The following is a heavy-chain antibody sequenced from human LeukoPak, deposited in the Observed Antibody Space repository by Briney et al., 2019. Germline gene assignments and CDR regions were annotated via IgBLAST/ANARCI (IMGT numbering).Heavy chain of an antibody. D-gene: IGHD4-17*01. Sequence: PGRSLRLSCAASGFTFSSYGMHWVRQAPGKGLEWVAVTSSDGNKKYYADSVKGRFTISRDNSKNTLYLQMDSLRAEDSAVYYCARGGDYEGWFDPWGQGTLVTVSS. CDR3: ARGGDYEGWFDP. CDR2: TSSDGNKK. CDR1: GFTFSSYG. J-gene: IGHJ5*02. V-gene: IGHV3-30*03.